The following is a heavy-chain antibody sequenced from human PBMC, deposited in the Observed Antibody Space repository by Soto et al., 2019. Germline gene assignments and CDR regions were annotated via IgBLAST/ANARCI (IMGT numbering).Heavy chain of an antibody. CDR2: IIPIFGTA. J-gene: IGHJ4*02. D-gene: IGHD2-8*01. Sequence: QVQLVQSGAEVKKPGSSVKVSCKASGGTFSSYAISWVRQAPGQGLEWMGGIIPIFGTANYAQKFQGRVTITADESTSTAYRELSSLRPEDTAVYYCARGMGYCTNGVCYSPLDYWGQGTLVTVSS. CDR1: GGTFSSYA. CDR3: ARGMGYCTNGVCYSPLDY. V-gene: IGHV1-69*12.